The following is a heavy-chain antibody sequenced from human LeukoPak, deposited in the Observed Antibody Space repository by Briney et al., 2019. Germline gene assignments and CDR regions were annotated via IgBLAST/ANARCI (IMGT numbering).Heavy chain of an antibody. J-gene: IGHJ4*02. CDR3: ARDQNWSPDW. CDR2: INSRGNTK. V-gene: IGHV3-48*03. Sequence: GGSLRLSCAAPGFTFSTYEMNWVRQAPGKGLEWVSYINSRGNTKHYSDSVRGRFTVSRDNAKNSLYLQMNSLRAEDTAMYYCARDQNWSPDWWGQGTLVTVSS. CDR1: GFTFSTYE. D-gene: IGHD1-1*01.